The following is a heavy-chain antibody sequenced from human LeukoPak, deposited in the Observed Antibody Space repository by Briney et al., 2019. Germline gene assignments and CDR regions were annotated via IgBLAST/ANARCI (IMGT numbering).Heavy chain of an antibody. CDR2: IYPGNSDT. J-gene: IGHJ4*02. V-gene: IGHV5-51*01. Sequence: GESLKISCKGSEYFVTHHWIGWVRQMPGKGLEWMGIIYPGNSDTKYSPSFQGQVTMSVDRSISTAYLQWSSLKASDTAMYYCARYYDILTGYPLPDYWGQGTLVTVSS. D-gene: IGHD3-9*01. CDR3: ARYYDILTGYPLPDY. CDR1: EYFVTHHW.